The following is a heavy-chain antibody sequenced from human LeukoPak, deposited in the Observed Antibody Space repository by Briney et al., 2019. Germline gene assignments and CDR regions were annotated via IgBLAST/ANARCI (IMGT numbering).Heavy chain of an antibody. D-gene: IGHD1/OR15-1a*01. CDR3: ARDSDKQPNWFDP. Sequence: ASETLSLTCTVSGGSISNYYWSCIRQPAGKGLEWIWRMYSSGSTNYNPSLKSRVTSLADTSKHQLSLKLTSATAADTAVYYCARDSDKQPNWFDPWGQGTLVTVSS. J-gene: IGHJ5*02. CDR1: GGSISNYY. CDR2: MYSSGST. V-gene: IGHV4-4*07.